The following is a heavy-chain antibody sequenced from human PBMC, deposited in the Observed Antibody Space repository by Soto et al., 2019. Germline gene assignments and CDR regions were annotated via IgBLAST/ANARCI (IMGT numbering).Heavy chain of an antibody. CDR1: GGSISNYY. V-gene: IGHV4-59*08. Sequence: PSDTLSLTCIVSGGSISNYYWSWIRQPPGKGLEWIGYIYYSGSTNYNPSLTSRVTISVDTSKNQFSLKLSSVTAADTAVYYCARHRYSYGVYYFDYWGQGTLVTVS. CDR2: IYYSGST. D-gene: IGHD5-18*01. CDR3: ARHRYSYGVYYFDY. J-gene: IGHJ4*02.